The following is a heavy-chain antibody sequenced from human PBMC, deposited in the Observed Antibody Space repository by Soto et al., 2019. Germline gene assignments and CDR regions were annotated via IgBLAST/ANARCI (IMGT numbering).Heavy chain of an antibody. V-gene: IGHV3-30-3*01. D-gene: IGHD5-18*01. J-gene: IGHJ4*02. CDR3: ARAPGIGGYSYGHYY. CDR1: GFTFSSYA. Sequence: QVQLVESGGGVVQPGRSLRLSCAASGFTFSSYAMHWVRQAPGKGLEWVAVISYDGSNKYYADSVKGRFTISRDNSKNTLYLQMNSLRAEDTAVYYCARAPGIGGYSYGHYYWGQGTLVTISS. CDR2: ISYDGSNK.